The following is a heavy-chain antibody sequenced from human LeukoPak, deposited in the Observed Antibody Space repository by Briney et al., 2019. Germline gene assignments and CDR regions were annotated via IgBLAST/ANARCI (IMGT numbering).Heavy chain of an antibody. CDR3: ARVGGYSYGTFDY. CDR1: GGSISSSSYY. V-gene: IGHV4-39*07. J-gene: IGHJ4*02. Sequence: SETLSLTCTVSGGSISSSSYYWGWIRQPPGKGLEWIGSIYYSGSTYYNPSLKSRVTISVDTSKNQFSLKLSSVTAADTAVYYCARVGGYSYGTFDYWGQGTLVTVSS. CDR2: IYYSGST. D-gene: IGHD5-18*01.